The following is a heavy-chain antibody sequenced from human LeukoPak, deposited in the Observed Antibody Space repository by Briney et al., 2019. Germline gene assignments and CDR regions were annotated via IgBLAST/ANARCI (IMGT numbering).Heavy chain of an antibody. CDR2: IYYIGST. V-gene: IGHV4-39*07. J-gene: IGHJ4*02. D-gene: IGHD1-14*01. CDR3: ARDYGTSGIPFDY. CDR1: GGSDSIITNF. Sequence: SETLSLTCSVSGGSDSIITNFWGWIRQPPGKGLEWIGNIYYIGSTYYNPSLKSRVTISVDRSKNQFSLKLSSVTAADTAVYYCARDYGTSGIPFDYWGQGTLVTVSS.